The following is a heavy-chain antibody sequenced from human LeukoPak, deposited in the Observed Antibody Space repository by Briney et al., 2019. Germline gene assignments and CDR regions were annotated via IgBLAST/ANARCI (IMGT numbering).Heavy chain of an antibody. CDR3: ATTAQKGPQWLESYYFDY. V-gene: IGHV3-15*07. CDR2: IKSKTDGGTT. J-gene: IGHJ4*02. Sequence: GGSLRLSCAVSGLTLSDVWMNWIRQAPGKGLEWVGLIKSKTDGGTTDFAAPVKGRFTISRDVSKNLLYLQMNSLTSEDTAVYFCATTAQKGPQWLESYYFDYWGQGTLVTVSS. D-gene: IGHD6-19*01. CDR1: GLTLSDVW.